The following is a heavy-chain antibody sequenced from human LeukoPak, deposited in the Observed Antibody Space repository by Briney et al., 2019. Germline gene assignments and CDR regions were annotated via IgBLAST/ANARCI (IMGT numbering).Heavy chain of an antibody. D-gene: IGHD3-10*01. CDR2: IYYSGST. V-gene: IGHV4-59*08. CDR3: ARASVLRFGESNPPLND. J-gene: IGHJ4*02. Sequence: PSETLSLTCTVSGGSISSYYWSWIRQPPGKGLEWIGYIYYSGSTNYNPSLKSRVTISVDTSKNQFSLKLSSVTAADTAVYYCARASVLRFGESNPPLNDWGQGTLVTVSS. CDR1: GGSISSYY.